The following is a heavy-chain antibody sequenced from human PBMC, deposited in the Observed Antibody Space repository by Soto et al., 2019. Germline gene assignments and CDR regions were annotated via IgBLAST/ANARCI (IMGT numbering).Heavy chain of an antibody. D-gene: IGHD4-17*01. CDR1: GFTFSSYD. J-gene: IGHJ6*03. CDR2: IGTAGDT. V-gene: IGHV3-13*01. Sequence: EVQLVESGGGLVQPGGSLRLSCAASGFTFSSYDMHWVRQATGKGLEWVSAIGTAGDTYYPGSVKGRFTISREHAKNSLYLQMNSLRAGDTAVYYCARGTLTVTTNYYYYMDVLGKGTTVTVSS. CDR3: ARGTLTVTTNYYYYMDV.